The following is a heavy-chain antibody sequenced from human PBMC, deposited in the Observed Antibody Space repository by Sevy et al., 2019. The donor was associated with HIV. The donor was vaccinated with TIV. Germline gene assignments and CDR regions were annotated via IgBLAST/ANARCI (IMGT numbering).Heavy chain of an antibody. J-gene: IGHJ6*02. V-gene: IGHV3-30*18. CDR2: ISYDGSNK. Sequence: GGSLRLSCAASGFTFSSYGMHWVRQAPGKGLEWVAVISYDGSNKYYADSVKGRFTISRDNSKNTLYLQMNSLRAEDTAVYYCVKAPTWTTTPPYYYGMDVWGQGTTVTVSS. CDR3: VKAPTWTTTPPYYYGMDV. D-gene: IGHD1-1*01. CDR1: GFTFSSYG.